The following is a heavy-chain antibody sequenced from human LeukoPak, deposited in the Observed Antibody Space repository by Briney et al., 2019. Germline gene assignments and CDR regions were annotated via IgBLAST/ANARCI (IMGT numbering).Heavy chain of an antibody. D-gene: IGHD2-15*01. CDR1: GFTFSSYG. V-gene: IGHV3-30*18. Sequence: GGSLRLSCAASGFTFSSYGMHWVRQAPGKGLGWVAVISYDGSNKYYADSVKGRFTISRDNSKNTLYLQMNSLRAEDTAVYYCAKPGSYCSGGSCPLFFDYWGQGTLVTVSS. CDR2: ISYDGSNK. CDR3: AKPGSYCSGGSCPLFFDY. J-gene: IGHJ4*02.